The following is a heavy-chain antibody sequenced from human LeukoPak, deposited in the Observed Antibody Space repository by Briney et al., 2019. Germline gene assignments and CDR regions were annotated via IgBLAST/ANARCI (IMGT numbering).Heavy chain of an antibody. CDR3: VRDGGSERFDAFDI. V-gene: IGHV3-30*02. CDR1: GFTFSSYG. CDR2: IRYDGSNK. J-gene: IGHJ3*02. D-gene: IGHD3-3*01. Sequence: QAGGSLRLSCAASGFTFSSYGMHWVRQAPGKGLEWVAFIRYDGSNKYYADSVKGRFTISRDNSKNTLYLQMNSLRAEDTAVYYCVRDGGSERFDAFDIWGQGTKVTVSP.